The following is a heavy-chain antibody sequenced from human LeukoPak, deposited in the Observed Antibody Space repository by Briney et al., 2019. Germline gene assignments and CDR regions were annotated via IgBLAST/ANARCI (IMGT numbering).Heavy chain of an antibody. D-gene: IGHD2-2*01. CDR3: ARSLLGYCSSTSCSPGVGWFDP. CDR1: GYTFTGYY. CDR2: INPNSGGT. Sequence: ASVKVSCKASGYTFTGYYMHWVRQAPGQGLEWMGWINPNSGGTNYAQKFQGRATMTRDTSISTAYMELSRLRSDDTAVYYCARSLLGYCSSTSCSPGVGWFDPWGQGTLVTVSS. V-gene: IGHV1-2*02. J-gene: IGHJ5*02.